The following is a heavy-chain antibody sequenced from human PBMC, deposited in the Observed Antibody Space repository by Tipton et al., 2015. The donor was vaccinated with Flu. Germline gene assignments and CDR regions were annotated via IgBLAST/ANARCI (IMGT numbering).Heavy chain of an antibody. CDR1: GGPLSSYF. D-gene: IGHD3-3*02. Sequence: TLSLTCTVSGGPLSSYFWSWIRQPAGKGMEWIWRSYPSGNTNYNPSLQSRVTISVDTSKNQFSLKLTYVTAADTAVYSCVRGGGSISGRSRDPWGRGTLVTVSS. CDR3: VRGGGSISGRSRDP. J-gene: IGHJ5*02. CDR2: SYPSGNT. V-gene: IGHV4-4*07.